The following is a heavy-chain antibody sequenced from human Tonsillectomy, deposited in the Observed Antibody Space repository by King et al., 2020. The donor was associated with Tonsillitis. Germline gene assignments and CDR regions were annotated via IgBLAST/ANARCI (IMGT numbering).Heavy chain of an antibody. CDR1: GFTFSNYW. Sequence: VQLVESGGGLVQPGGSLRLSCAASGFTFSNYWMSWVRQAPGKGLEWVANIKQDGSETYYVDSVKGRFTISRDNAKSSLYLQTNSLRAEDTAVYYCARDVAVVYYYMDVWGEGTTVTVSS. J-gene: IGHJ6*03. CDR3: ARDVAVVYYYMDV. D-gene: IGHD2-2*01. CDR2: IKQDGSET. V-gene: IGHV3-7*03.